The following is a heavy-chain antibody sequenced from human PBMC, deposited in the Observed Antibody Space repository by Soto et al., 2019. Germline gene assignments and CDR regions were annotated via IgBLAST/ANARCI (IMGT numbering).Heavy chain of an antibody. Sequence: PGGSLRLSCAASGFTFSNYWMHWVRRAPGKGLVWVSRINSDGSSASYADSVKGRFTISRDNAKNTLYLQMNSLRAEDTAVYYCARDTLELLYYFDYWGQGTLVTVSS. D-gene: IGHD1-7*01. CDR1: GFTFSNYW. V-gene: IGHV3-74*01. J-gene: IGHJ4*02. CDR2: INSDGSSA. CDR3: ARDTLELLYYFDY.